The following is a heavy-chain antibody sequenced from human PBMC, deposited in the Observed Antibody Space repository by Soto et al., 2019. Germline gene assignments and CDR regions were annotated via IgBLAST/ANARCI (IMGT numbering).Heavy chain of an antibody. Sequence: QVQLVQSGAEVKKPGASVKVSCKASGYIFKNYGITWVRQAPGQGLEWMGWITTYNGNTNSAQKFQGRVTMTTDTSTSTADMELRSLRSDDTAVYYCARDNWGSFDSWGQGTLVTVSS. D-gene: IGHD7-27*01. CDR2: ITTYNGNT. CDR3: ARDNWGSFDS. CDR1: GYIFKNYG. J-gene: IGHJ5*01. V-gene: IGHV1-18*01.